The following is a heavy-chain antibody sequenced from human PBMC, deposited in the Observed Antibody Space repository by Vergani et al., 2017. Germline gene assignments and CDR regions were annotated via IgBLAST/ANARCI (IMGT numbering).Heavy chain of an antibody. D-gene: IGHD2-15*01. Sequence: QVQLVQSGAEVKKPGSSVKVSCKASGGTFSSYAISWVRQAPGQGLEWMGGIIPIFGTANYAQKFQGRVTMTADESPSTAYMELSSLMSEDTAVYYCARGAAGYCSGGSCYLSYWGQGTLVTVSS. CDR3: ARGAAGYCSGGSCYLSY. CDR1: GGTFSSYA. J-gene: IGHJ4*02. CDR2: IIPIFGTA. V-gene: IGHV1-69*01.